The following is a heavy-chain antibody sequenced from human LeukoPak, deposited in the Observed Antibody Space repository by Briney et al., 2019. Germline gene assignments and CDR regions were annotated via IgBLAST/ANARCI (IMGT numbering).Heavy chain of an antibody. D-gene: IGHD3-22*01. V-gene: IGHV1-46*01. CDR1: GYTLTELS. CDR3: ARLGGGSGYYPHWDY. CDR2: INPSGGST. Sequence: ASVKVSCKVSGYTLTELSMHWVRQAPGQGLEWMGIINPSGGSTSYAQKFQGRVTMTRDTSTSTVYMELSSLRSEDTAVYYCARLGGGSGYYPHWDYWGQGTLVTVSS. J-gene: IGHJ4*02.